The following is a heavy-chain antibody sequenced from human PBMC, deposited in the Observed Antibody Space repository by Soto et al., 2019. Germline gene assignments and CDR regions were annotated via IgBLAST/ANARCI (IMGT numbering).Heavy chain of an antibody. CDR3: GRREGLATISYYFDD. CDR1: GGSVSSSSYY. J-gene: IGHJ4*02. V-gene: IGHV4-39*01. Sequence: SETLSLTCTVSGGSVSSSSYYWGWVRQPPGKGLEWIGSVYYSGSTYYNPSLESRVTISVDKSKNQFSLKLMSLSAADAAVYYCGRREGLATISYYFDDWGKGAPVTVAS. D-gene: IGHD3-9*01. CDR2: VYYSGST.